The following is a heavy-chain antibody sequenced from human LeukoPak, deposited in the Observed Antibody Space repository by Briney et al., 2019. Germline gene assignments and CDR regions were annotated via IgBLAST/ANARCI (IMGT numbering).Heavy chain of an antibody. Sequence: GGSLRLSCAASGFTFSTYTMHWVRQAPGKRLEWVAVISYDESNKYYADSVKGRFTISRDNSKNTLYLQMNSLRVDDTATYYCAREYSGSSWYGTKYNWFDPWGQGTLVTVSS. V-gene: IGHV3-30*04. D-gene: IGHD6-13*01. J-gene: IGHJ5*02. CDR3: AREYSGSSWYGTKYNWFDP. CDR2: ISYDESNK. CDR1: GFTFSTYT.